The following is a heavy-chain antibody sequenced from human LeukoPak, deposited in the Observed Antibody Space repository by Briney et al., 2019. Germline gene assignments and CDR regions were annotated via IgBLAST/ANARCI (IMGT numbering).Heavy chain of an antibody. CDR2: MNPNSGNT. Sequence: GASVKVSCKASGYTFTSYDINWVRQATGQGLEWMGWMNPNSGNTGYAQKFQGRVTITRNTSISTAYMELSSLRSEDTAVYYCARVAYGRFWSGSNYYYYMDVWGKGTTVTVSS. J-gene: IGHJ6*03. V-gene: IGHV1-8*03. D-gene: IGHD3-3*01. CDR1: GYTFTSYD. CDR3: ARVAYGRFWSGSNYYYYMDV.